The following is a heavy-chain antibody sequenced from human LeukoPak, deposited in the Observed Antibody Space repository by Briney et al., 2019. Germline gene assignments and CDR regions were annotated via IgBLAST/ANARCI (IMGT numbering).Heavy chain of an antibody. CDR1: GGSISSYY. J-gene: IGHJ4*02. CDR3: ARLGVGHNLRYFDY. V-gene: IGHV4-59*08. Sequence: SETLSLTCTVSGGSISSYYWSWIRQPPGKGLEWIGYIYYSGTTNYNPSLKSRVTISVDTSKNQFFLKLSSVTAADTAVYYCARLGVGHNLRYFDYWGQGTLATVSS. CDR2: IYYSGTT. D-gene: IGHD5-24*01.